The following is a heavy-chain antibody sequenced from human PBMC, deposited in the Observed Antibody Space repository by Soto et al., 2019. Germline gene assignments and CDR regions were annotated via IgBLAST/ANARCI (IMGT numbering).Heavy chain of an antibody. CDR2: IYYSGST. V-gene: IGHV4-31*03. D-gene: IGHD4-17*01. Sequence: QVQLQESGPGLVKPSQTLSLTCTVSGGSISSGGYYWSWIRQHPGKGLEWIGYIYYSGSTYYNPSLTSRVSISVDTSKNQFSLKLSSVTAADTAVYYCARGQDYGDVSSYAFDIWGQGTMVTVSS. J-gene: IGHJ3*02. CDR1: GGSISSGGYY. CDR3: ARGQDYGDVSSYAFDI.